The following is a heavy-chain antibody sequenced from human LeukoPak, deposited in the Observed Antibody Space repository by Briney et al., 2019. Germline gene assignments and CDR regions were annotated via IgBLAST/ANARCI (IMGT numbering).Heavy chain of an antibody. CDR1: GFTFSSYG. CDR2: ISDNGNDK. V-gene: IGHV3-30*03. D-gene: IGHD2-15*01. CDR3: ASCLLGCRGGSCYPTDY. Sequence: GGSLRLSCVASGFTFSSYGMHWVRQAPGKGLEWVAVISDNGNDKYYVDSVKGRFTISRDDSKNTVYLQMNSLRPEDTALYYCASCLLGCRGGSCYPTDYWGQGTLVTVSS. J-gene: IGHJ4*02.